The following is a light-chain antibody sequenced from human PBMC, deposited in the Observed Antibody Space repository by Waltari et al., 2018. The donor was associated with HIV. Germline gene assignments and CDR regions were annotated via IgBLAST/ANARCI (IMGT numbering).Light chain of an antibody. CDR2: GES. CDR3: QQYSTSPFT. V-gene: IGKV3-20*01. CDR1: QSVSSTY. J-gene: IGKJ5*01. Sequence: ENVLTQSPGALSLSPGERATLSCRASQSVSSTYLAWYQQRPGQAPRLLSYGESSRATGIPDRFLGSGSGTDFTLTINRLEPEDFAVYYCQQYSTSPFTLGQGTRLEIK.